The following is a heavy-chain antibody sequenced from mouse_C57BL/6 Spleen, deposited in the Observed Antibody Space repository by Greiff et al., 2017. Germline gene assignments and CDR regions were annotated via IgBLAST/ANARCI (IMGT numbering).Heavy chain of an antibody. Sequence: ESGPGLVKPSQSLSLTCSVTGYSITSGYYWNWIRQSPGNKLEWMGYISYDGSNNYNPSLKNRISITRDTSKNQFYLKLNSVTTEDTATYYCANYYGSSYGAYWGQGTLVTVSA. CDR3: ANYYGSSYGAY. CDR1: GYSITSGYY. CDR2: ISYDGSN. J-gene: IGHJ3*01. D-gene: IGHD1-1*01. V-gene: IGHV3-6*01.